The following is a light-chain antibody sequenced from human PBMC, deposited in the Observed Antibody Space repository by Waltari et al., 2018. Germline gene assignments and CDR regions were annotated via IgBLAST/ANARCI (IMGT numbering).Light chain of an antibody. V-gene: IGLV2-23*02. CDR2: EVS. J-gene: IGLJ2*01. CDR1: SSDVGSYNL. CDR3: CSYAGSSTFV. Sequence: QSALTQPASVSGSPGRSITISCTGTSSDVGSYNLVPWYQQHPGKAPKLMIYEVSKRPSGFSNRFSGSKSGNTASLTISGLQAEDEADYYCCSYAGSSTFVFGGGTKLTVL.